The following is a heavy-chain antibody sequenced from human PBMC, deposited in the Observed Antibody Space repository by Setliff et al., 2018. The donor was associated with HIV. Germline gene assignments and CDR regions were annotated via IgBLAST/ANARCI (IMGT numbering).Heavy chain of an antibody. V-gene: IGHV3-30*04. J-gene: IGHJ3*02. Sequence: GESLKISCAASGFTFSSYAMHWVRQAPGKGLEWVAVISYDGSNKYYADSVKGRFTISRDNSKNTLYLQMNSLRAEDTAVYYCARVGYKDASDIWGQGTMVTVSS. D-gene: IGHD5-18*01. CDR3: ARVGYKDASDI. CDR2: ISYDGSNK. CDR1: GFTFSSYA.